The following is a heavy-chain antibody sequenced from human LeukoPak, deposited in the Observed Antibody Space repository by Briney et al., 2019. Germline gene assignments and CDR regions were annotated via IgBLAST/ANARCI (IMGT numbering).Heavy chain of an antibody. Sequence: GESLKISCKGSGYSFTSHWIGWVRQMPGKGLEWMGIIYPGDSDTRYSPSFQGQVTISADKSISTAYLQWSSLKASDTAMYYCARGGKEGRSSYDYFDYWGQGTLVTVSS. CDR3: ARGGKEGRSSYDYFDY. CDR2: IYPGDSDT. D-gene: IGHD3-10*01. J-gene: IGHJ4*02. CDR1: GYSFTSHW. V-gene: IGHV5-51*01.